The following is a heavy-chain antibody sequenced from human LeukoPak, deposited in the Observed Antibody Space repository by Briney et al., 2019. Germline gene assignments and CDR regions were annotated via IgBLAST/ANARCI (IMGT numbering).Heavy chain of an antibody. D-gene: IGHD2-15*01. V-gene: IGHV3-7*01. CDR1: GFTFSSYW. J-gene: IGHJ4*02. Sequence: GGSLRLSCAASGFTFSSYWMSWVHQAPGKGLERVANINQDGSEKYYVDSVKGRFTISRDNAKNSLYLQMSSLRAEDTALYYCASRSSVAASGPGWGQGTQVTVSS. CDR3: ASRSSVAASGPG. CDR2: INQDGSEK.